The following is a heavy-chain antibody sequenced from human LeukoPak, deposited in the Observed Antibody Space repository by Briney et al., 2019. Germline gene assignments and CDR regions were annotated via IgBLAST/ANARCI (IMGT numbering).Heavy chain of an antibody. CDR1: GFSFSSYW. Sequence: GGSLRHSCAGSGFSFSSYWMHWVRQTPDKGLVWVSRINSDGTHRTYADSVKGRFTISRDNANKTLYLQMDSLSAGDTGIYYCARGVGFDYWGHGTQVTVSS. J-gene: IGHJ4*01. CDR2: INSDGTHR. CDR3: ARGVGFDY. D-gene: IGHD3-16*01. V-gene: IGHV3-74*01.